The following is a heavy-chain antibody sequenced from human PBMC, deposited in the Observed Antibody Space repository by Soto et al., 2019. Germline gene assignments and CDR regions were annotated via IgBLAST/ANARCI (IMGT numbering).Heavy chain of an antibody. V-gene: IGHV4-34*01. D-gene: IGHD3-9*01. Sequence: KTLETLSLTCAVYGGSFSGYYWSWIRQPPGKGLEWIGEINHSGSTNYNPSLKSRVTISVDTSKNQFSLKLSSVTAADTAVYYCARSFTVLRYFDWSNNWFDPWGQGTLVTVSS. CDR1: GGSFSGYY. CDR3: ARSFTVLRYFDWSNNWFDP. J-gene: IGHJ5*02. CDR2: INHSGST.